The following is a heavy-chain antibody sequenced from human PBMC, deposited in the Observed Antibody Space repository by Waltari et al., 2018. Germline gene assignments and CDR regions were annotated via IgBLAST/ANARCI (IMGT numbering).Heavy chain of an antibody. D-gene: IGHD3-10*01. Sequence: QVQLQESGPGLVKPSETLSLTCTVSGGSISSYYWSWIRQPPGKGLEWIGYIYYSGSTNYNPSLKSRVTISVDTSKNQFSLKLSSVTAADTAVYYCARAGVTPLFRYYYYYMDVWGKGTTVTVSS. V-gene: IGHV4-59*01. CDR3: ARAGVTPLFRYYYYYMDV. CDR2: IYYSGST. CDR1: GGSISSYY. J-gene: IGHJ6*03.